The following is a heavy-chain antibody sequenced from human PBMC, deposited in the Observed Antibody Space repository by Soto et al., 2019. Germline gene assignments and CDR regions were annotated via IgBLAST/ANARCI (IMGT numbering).Heavy chain of an antibody. V-gene: IGHV3-48*03. CDR1: GFTFSPYE. CDR2: ISSSGSTI. D-gene: IGHD6-6*01. J-gene: IGHJ4*02. Sequence: EVQLVESGGGLVQPGGSLRLSCAASGFTFSPYEMSWVRQAPGKGLEWISYISSSGSTIHYADSVKGRFSISRDNSRDTLSLQMTALTIEDSSVYYCTKSSGGSSSVGMDYWGQGTRVTVSS. CDR3: TKSSGGSSSVGMDY.